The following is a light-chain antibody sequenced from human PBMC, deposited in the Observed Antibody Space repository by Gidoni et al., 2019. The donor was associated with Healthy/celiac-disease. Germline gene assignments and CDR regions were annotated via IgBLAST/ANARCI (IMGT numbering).Light chain of an antibody. CDR1: QSVSSY. Sequence: EIVLTQSPATLSLSPGERATLSCRASQSVSSYLAWYQQKPGQAPRLLIYDASNRATGITASFSGSGSGTDFTLTISSLEPEDFAVYYCQQRSNWPVTFGPGTKVDIK. J-gene: IGKJ3*01. CDR3: QQRSNWPVT. V-gene: IGKV3-11*01. CDR2: DAS.